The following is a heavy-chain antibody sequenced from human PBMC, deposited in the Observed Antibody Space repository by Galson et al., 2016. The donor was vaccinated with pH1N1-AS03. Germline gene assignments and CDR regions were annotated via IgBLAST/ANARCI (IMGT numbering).Heavy chain of an antibody. CDR3: ARDRHHSSRHYYYGMDV. CDR1: GFSVRTNY. Sequence: SLRLSCAASGFSVRTNYMTWIRHTPGKGLEWVSLLSAGNDAYYAGSVRGRFTISGSDSKNTLHLQMNSLRADDTGVYYCARDRHHSSRHYYYGMDVWGQGTTVTVAS. J-gene: IGHJ6*02. V-gene: IGHV3-53*01. D-gene: IGHD3-10*01. CDR2: LSAGNDA.